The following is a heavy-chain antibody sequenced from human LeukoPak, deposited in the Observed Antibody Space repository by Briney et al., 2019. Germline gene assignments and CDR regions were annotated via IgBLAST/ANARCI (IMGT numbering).Heavy chain of an antibody. Sequence: ASVKVSCKASGYTCTGYYMHWVRQAPGQGLEWMGWINPNSGGTNYAQKFQGRVTMTRDTSISTAYMELSRLRSDDTAVYYCARYYGSGYFDAFDIWGQGTMVIVSS. CDR1: GYTCTGYY. V-gene: IGHV1-2*02. J-gene: IGHJ3*02. CDR3: ARYYGSGYFDAFDI. CDR2: INPNSGGT. D-gene: IGHD3-22*01.